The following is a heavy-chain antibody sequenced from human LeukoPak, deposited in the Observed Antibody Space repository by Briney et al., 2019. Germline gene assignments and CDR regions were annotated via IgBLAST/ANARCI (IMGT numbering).Heavy chain of an antibody. V-gene: IGHV3-7*01. CDR2: IKQDGSEK. D-gene: IGHD6-13*01. CDR1: GFTFNSYW. J-gene: IGHJ4*02. Sequence: GGSLRLSCAASGFTFNSYWMCWVRQAQGKGLEWVANIKQDGSEKYYVDSMKGRFTISRDNAKNSLYLQMNSLRAEDTAVYYCARDKTTAGGPVDYWGQGTLVTVSS. CDR3: ARDKTTAGGPVDY.